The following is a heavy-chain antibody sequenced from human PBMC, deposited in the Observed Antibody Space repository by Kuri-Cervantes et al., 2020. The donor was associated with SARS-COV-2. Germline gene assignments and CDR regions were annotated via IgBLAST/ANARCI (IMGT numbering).Heavy chain of an antibody. D-gene: IGHD2-15*01. CDR1: GGSISSSSYY. CDR2: IYYSGST. J-gene: IGHJ6*04. Sequence: SETLSLTCTVSGGSISSSSYYWGWIRQPPGKGLEWIGSIYYSGSTYYNPSLKSRVTISVDTSKNQFSLKLSSVTAADTAVYYCTIAATVYYYYGMDVWGKGTTVTVSS. CDR3: TIAATVYYYYGMDV. V-gene: IGHV4-39*01.